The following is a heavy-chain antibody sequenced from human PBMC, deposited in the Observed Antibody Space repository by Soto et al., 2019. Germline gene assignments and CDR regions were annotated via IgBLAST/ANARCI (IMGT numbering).Heavy chain of an antibody. CDR1: GFTFSSYG. CDR3: AKDGDTGLASN. Sequence: GSLLLSCSASGFTFSSYGMHWVRQAPGKGLEWVAVISYDGSNKYYADSVKGRFTISRDNSKNTLYLQMNSLRAEDTAVYYCAKDGDTGLASNWGQGTLVTVYS. CDR2: ISYDGSNK. J-gene: IGHJ4*02. V-gene: IGHV3-30*18. D-gene: IGHD2-8*02.